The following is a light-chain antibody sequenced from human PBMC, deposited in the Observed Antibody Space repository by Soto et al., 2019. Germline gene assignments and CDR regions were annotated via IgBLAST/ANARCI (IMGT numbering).Light chain of an antibody. J-gene: IGKJ5*01. V-gene: IGKV3-20*01. CDR1: QSVPGNY. CDR3: HQYGSSPLT. Sequence: EMVLTQSPGTLSLSPGERATLSCSASQSVPGNYLAWYQHRPGQAPRLLIYAASSRAAGISDMFSGSGSGTEFTLTISRLEPEDFAVFYCHQYGSSPLTFGQGTRLEIK. CDR2: AAS.